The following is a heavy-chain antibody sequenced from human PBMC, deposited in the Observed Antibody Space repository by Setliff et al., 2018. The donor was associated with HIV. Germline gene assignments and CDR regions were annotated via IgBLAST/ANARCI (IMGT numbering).Heavy chain of an antibody. CDR2: ISYGSTYI. Sequence: GGSLRLSCVASGFTFSSYCMDWFRQAPGKGLEWVSSISYGSTYIYQSDSVRGRFTISRDDAKNTLFLQMNSLRPEDAAVYYCARVRLYNTALDYWGQGTLVTVSS. CDR1: GFTFSSYC. D-gene: IGHD3-3*01. CDR3: ARVRLYNTALDY. V-gene: IGHV3-21*01. J-gene: IGHJ4*02.